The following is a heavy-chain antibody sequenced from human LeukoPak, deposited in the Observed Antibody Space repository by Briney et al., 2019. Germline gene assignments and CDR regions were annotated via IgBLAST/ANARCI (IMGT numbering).Heavy chain of an antibody. Sequence: ASVKVSCKASGYTFTTYGISWVRQAPGQGLEWMGWISGYNGNTNYAQKLQGRVTMTTDTSTSTAYMELSSLRSEDTAVYYCARISHDYGGNLAPDWGQGTLVTVSS. J-gene: IGHJ4*02. CDR2: ISGYNGNT. CDR3: ARISHDYGGNLAPD. CDR1: GYTFTTYG. D-gene: IGHD4-23*01. V-gene: IGHV1-18*01.